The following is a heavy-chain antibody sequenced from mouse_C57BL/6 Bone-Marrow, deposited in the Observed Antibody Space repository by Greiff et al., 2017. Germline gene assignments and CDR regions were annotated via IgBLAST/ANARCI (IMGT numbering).Heavy chain of an antibody. Sequence: QVQLQQSGAELVRPGASVTLSCKASGYTFTDYEMHWVKQTPVHGLEWIGAIDPDTGGTAYNQKFKGKAILTADKSSSTAYMELRSLTSEDSAVYYCTDYYYGSSAWFAYWGQGTLVTGSA. J-gene: IGHJ3*01. CDR2: IDPDTGGT. D-gene: IGHD1-1*01. V-gene: IGHV1-15*01. CDR3: TDYYYGSSAWFAY. CDR1: GYTFTDYE.